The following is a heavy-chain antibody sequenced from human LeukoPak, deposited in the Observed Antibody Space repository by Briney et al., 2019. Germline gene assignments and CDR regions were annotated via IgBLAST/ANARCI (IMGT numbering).Heavy chain of an antibody. D-gene: IGHD6-19*01. CDR2: IYTSGST. V-gene: IGHV4-4*07. J-gene: IGHJ3*02. CDR3: AREPHSGGWYRDAFDI. Sequence: SETLSLTCTVSGGSISSYYWSWIRQPAGKGLEWIGRIYTSGSTNYNPSLKSRVTMSVDTSKNQFSLNLSSVTAADTAVYYCAREPHSGGWYRDAFDIWGQGTMVTVSS. CDR1: GGSISSYY.